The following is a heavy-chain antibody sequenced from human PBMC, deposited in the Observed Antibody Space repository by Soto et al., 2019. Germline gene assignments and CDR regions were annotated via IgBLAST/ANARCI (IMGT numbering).Heavy chain of an antibody. CDR1: GGTFSSYA. V-gene: IGHV1-69*12. Sequence: QVQLVQSVAEVKKPGSSVKVSCKASGGTFSSYAISWVRQAPGQGIGWMGGIIPIFGTATYAQKFQGRFTITEDASAITAHMELSSLRSEDTAVYYCARGTGISVYGIDVYGKGTTVTVSS. J-gene: IGHJ6*04. CDR2: IIPIFGTA. CDR3: ARGTGISVYGIDV. D-gene: IGHD1-1*01.